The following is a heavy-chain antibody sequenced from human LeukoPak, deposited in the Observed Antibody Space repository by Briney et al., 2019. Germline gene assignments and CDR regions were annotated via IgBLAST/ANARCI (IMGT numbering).Heavy chain of an antibody. CDR2: IRSRTSGYAT. CDR1: GFSFSEAA. Sequence: PGGSLRLSCAASGFSFSEAAIHWVRQASGKGLEWVGRIRSRTSGYATAYGGSVNGRFRISRDDSKNTAYLQMDSLRTEDTAIYYCVRHLIDPWGQGTLVTVSS. D-gene: IGHD2-21*01. J-gene: IGHJ5*02. V-gene: IGHV3-73*01. CDR3: VRHLIDP.